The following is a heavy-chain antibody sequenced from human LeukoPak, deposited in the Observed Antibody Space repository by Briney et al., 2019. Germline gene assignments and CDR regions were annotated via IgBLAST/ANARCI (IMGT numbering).Heavy chain of an antibody. V-gene: IGHV5-51*01. J-gene: IGHJ3*01. CDR3: ASRVGVAGTFDAFDL. D-gene: IGHD2-21*02. CDR1: GYNFPRHW. CDR2: IFPDDSDT. Sequence: GESLKISCATSGYNFPRHWIGWVRQVPGKGLEEVGVIFPDDSDTRYSPSSEGHVTISADTSTNTAYLQWRSLQASDAAMYFCASRVGVAGTFDAFDLWGQGTMVTVSS.